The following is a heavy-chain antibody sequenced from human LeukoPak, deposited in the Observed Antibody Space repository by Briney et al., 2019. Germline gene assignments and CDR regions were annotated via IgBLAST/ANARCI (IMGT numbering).Heavy chain of an antibody. D-gene: IGHD3-10*01. CDR2: IYYSGST. V-gene: IGHV4-38-2*02. CDR3: ARDLSYYGSGSYLSTLYYFDY. J-gene: IGHJ4*02. CDR1: GHSISSAHY. Sequence: PSETLSLTCTVSGHSISSAHYWGWIRQPPGKGLEWIGSIYYSGSTYYSPSLKSRVTISVDTSKNQFSLKLSSVTAADTAVYYCARDLSYYGSGSYLSTLYYFDYWGQGTLVTVSS.